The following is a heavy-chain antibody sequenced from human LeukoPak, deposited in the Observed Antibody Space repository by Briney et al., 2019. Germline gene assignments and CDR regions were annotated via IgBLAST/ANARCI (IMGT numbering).Heavy chain of an antibody. D-gene: IGHD6-19*01. Sequence: GGSLRLSCAASGFTFSSYAMSWLRQAPGKGLEWVSAISGSGGSTYYADSVKGRFTISRDNSKNPLYLQMNSLRAEDTAVYYCAKDDQWLVPYYFDYWGQGTLVTVSS. CDR2: ISGSGGST. J-gene: IGHJ4*02. CDR1: GFTFSSYA. CDR3: AKDDQWLVPYYFDY. V-gene: IGHV3-23*01.